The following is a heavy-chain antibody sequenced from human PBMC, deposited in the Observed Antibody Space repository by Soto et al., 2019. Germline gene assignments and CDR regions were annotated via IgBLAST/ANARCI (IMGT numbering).Heavy chain of an antibody. J-gene: IGHJ5*02. D-gene: IGHD2-15*01. CDR1: GGTFSSYA. CDR2: IIPIFGTA. V-gene: IGHV1-69*13. CDR3: ARDRRGCSGGSCYSPYNWFDP. Sequence: AASVKVSCKASGGTFSSYAISWVRQAPGQGLEWMGGIIPIFGTANYAQKFQGRVTITADESTSTAYMELSSLRSEDTAVYYCARDRRGCSGGSCYSPYNWFDPWGQGTLVTVSS.